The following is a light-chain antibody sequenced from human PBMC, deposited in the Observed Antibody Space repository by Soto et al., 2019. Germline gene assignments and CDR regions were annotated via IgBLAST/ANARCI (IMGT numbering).Light chain of an antibody. Sequence: QSALTQPASVSGSPGQSITISCTGTSSDVGSYNLVSWYQQHPGKAPKLMIYEGSKRPSWVSNRFSGSKSGNTASPTISGLQAEDEADYYCCSYAGRWVFGGGTKVTVL. V-gene: IGLV2-23*01. CDR3: CSYAGRWV. J-gene: IGLJ2*01. CDR2: EGS. CDR1: SSDVGSYNL.